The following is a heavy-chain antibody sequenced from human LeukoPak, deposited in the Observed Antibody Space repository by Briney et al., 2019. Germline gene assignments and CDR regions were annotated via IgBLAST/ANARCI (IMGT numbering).Heavy chain of an antibody. V-gene: IGHV3-7*01. Sequence: GGSLRLSCAASGFTFSSYWMSWVRQAPGKGLEWVANIKQDGSEKYYVDSVKGRFTISRDNAKNSLYLQMNSLRGEDTAVYCCAREGLRYSSLDNWGQGTLVTVSS. CDR3: AREGLRYSSLDN. CDR1: GFTFSSYW. J-gene: IGHJ4*02. CDR2: IKQDGSEK. D-gene: IGHD3-9*01.